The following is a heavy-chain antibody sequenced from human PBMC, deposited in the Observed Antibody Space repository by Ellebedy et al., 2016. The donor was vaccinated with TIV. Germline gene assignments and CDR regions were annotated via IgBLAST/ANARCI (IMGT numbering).Heavy chain of an antibody. CDR2: IWYDGSYK. CDR3: ARGSQFRNWLDP. D-gene: IGHD1-26*01. J-gene: IGHJ5*02. CDR1: GFTFSSYG. V-gene: IGHV3-33*01. Sequence: GESLKISXAASGFTFSSYGMHWVRQAPGKGLEWVAVIWYDGSYKYYLDSVKGRFTISRDNSKNTLYLQMNSLRAEDTAVYYCARGSQFRNWLDPWGQGTLVTVSS.